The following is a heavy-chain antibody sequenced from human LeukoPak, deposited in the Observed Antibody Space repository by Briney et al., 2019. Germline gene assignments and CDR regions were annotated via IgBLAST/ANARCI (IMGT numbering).Heavy chain of an antibody. D-gene: IGHD1-26*01. CDR2: IGTAGDT. V-gene: IGHV3-13*01. CDR3: ARDLRLTSGSYFSYYYGMDV. Sequence: GGSLRLSFAASGFTFSSYDMHWVRQATGKGLEWVSAIGTAGDTYYPGSVKGRFTISRENAKNSLYLQMNSLRAGDTAVYYCARDLRLTSGSYFSYYYGMDVWGQGTTVTVSS. CDR1: GFTFSSYD. J-gene: IGHJ6*02.